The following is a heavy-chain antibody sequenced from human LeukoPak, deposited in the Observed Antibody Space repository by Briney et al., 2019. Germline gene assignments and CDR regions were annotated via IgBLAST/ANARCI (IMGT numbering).Heavy chain of an antibody. J-gene: IGHJ4*02. V-gene: IGHV3-23*01. CDR3: ANHLAYCSRGRCSFFDY. CDR2: ISASGDGT. CDR1: GFTFSNTA. Sequence: GGSLRLSCAGSGFTFSNTAMSWVRQAPGKGREWVSAISASGDGTFYADSVKGRFTVSRDNSKNSLYLQMHSLRVEDTAVYYCANHLAYCSRGRCSFFDYWGQGTLVTVSS. D-gene: IGHD2-15*01.